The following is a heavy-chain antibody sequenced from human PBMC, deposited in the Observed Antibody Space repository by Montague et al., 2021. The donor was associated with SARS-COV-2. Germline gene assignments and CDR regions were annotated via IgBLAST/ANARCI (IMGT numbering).Heavy chain of an antibody. Sequence: SETLSLTCTVSGGSISSSSYFWGWIRQPPGKGLEWIGSIYYSGSTYYNPSLKGRVTIPVDTSKNQFSLKLSSVTAADTAVYYCARAFIAAAGTTSFDYWGQGTLVTVSS. CDR1: GGSISSSSYF. V-gene: IGHV4-39*01. CDR2: IYYSGST. D-gene: IGHD6-13*01. CDR3: ARAFIAAAGTTSFDY. J-gene: IGHJ4*02.